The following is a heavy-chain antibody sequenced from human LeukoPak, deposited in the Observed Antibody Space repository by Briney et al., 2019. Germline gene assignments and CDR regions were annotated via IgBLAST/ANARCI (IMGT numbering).Heavy chain of an antibody. Sequence: SETLSLTCIVSGGSINSSSYYWGWIRQPPGKGLEWIGSIYYSGRTYYNPSLKSRVTISVDTSRNQFSLKLSSVTAADTAVYYCARGEKWDLHAFDVWGQGTMVTVSS. CDR2: IYYSGRT. D-gene: IGHD1-26*01. J-gene: IGHJ3*01. V-gene: IGHV4-39*01. CDR3: ARGEKWDLHAFDV. CDR1: GGSINSSSYY.